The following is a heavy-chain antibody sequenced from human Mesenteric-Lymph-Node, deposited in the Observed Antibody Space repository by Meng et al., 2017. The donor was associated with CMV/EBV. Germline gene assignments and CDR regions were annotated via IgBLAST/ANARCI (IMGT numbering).Heavy chain of an antibody. CDR2: ISSSSSTI. J-gene: IGHJ6*02. CDR1: GFTVSSNY. CDR3: AGELGSSYYYGMDV. D-gene: IGHD1-26*01. Sequence: GESLKISCAASGFTVSSNYMSWVRQAPGKGLEWVSYISSSSSTIYYADSVKGRFTISRDNAKNSLYLQMNSLRAEDTAVYYCAGELGSSYYYGMDVWGQGTTVTVSS. V-gene: IGHV3-48*04.